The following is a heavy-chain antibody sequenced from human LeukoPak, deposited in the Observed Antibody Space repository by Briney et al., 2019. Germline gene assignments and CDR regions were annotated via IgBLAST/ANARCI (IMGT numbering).Heavy chain of an antibody. CDR3: AKAPFGAATFDS. J-gene: IGHJ4*02. D-gene: IGHD2-15*01. Sequence: GGSLRLSCAASGFTFNSYAMSWVRQAPGKGLEWVSAISGSGGTTYYADSVKGRFTTSRDNSKNTLYLQMNSLRAEDTAVYYCAKAPFGAATFDSWGQGTLVTVSS. CDR2: ISGSGGTT. V-gene: IGHV3-23*01. CDR1: GFTFNSYA.